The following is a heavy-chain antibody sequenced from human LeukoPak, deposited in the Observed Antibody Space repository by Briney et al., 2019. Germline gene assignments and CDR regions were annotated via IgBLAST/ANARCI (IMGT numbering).Heavy chain of an antibody. CDR3: TTVNPDSSGYYRRYYYYGMDV. Sequence: GGSLRLSCAASGFAFSNAWMSWVRQAPGKGLEWVGRIKSKTDGGTTDYAAPVKGRFTISRDDSKNTLYLQMNSLKTEDTAVYYCTTVNPDSSGYYRRYYYYGMDVWGQGTTVTVSS. CDR1: GFAFSNAW. D-gene: IGHD3-22*01. J-gene: IGHJ6*02. V-gene: IGHV3-15*01. CDR2: IKSKTDGGTT.